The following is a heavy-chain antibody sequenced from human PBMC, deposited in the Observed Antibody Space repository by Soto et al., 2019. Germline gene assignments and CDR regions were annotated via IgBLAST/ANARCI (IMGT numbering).Heavy chain of an antibody. CDR1: GFNFQNYA. V-gene: IGHV3-9*01. CDR2: INWSTGTT. CDR3: TIKDYDSGGSDS. J-gene: IGHJ4*02. Sequence: EVQLVESGGGLVLPGRSLTLSCVASGFNFQNYAMQWVRQVPGKGLEWVSGINWSTGTTGYADTVKGRFLLSRDNAGNSLYLDMNSLRVEDTAFYYCTIKDYDSGGSDSWDPGTLVTVSS. D-gene: IGHD3-16*01.